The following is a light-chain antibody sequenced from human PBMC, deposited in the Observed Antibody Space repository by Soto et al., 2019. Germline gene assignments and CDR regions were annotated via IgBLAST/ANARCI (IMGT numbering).Light chain of an antibody. Sequence: AIQMTQSPSSLSASVGDRVTITCRASQGIRSELGWYQQKPGKAPNLLIYTASTLQSGVPSRFSGSGAGTDFTLTISSLQPEDFATYYCIQDYNYPLTCGGGTRVEIK. J-gene: IGKJ4*01. CDR3: IQDYNYPLT. CDR1: QGIRSE. V-gene: IGKV1-6*01. CDR2: TAS.